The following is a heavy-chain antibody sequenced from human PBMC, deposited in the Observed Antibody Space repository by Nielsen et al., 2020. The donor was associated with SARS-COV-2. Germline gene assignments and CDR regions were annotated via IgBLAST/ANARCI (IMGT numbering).Heavy chain of an antibody. CDR1: GFTFSSYA. CDR3: AKVERVYSGDYL. CDR2: ISGGGGST. D-gene: IGHD3-22*01. J-gene: IGHJ4*02. V-gene: IGHV3-23*01. Sequence: GESLKISCAASGFTFSSYAMSWIRQASGKGLEWVSVISGGGGSTYYADSVKGRFTISRDNSKNTLYLQMNSLRAEDTAVYYCAKVERVYSGDYLWGQGTLVTVSS.